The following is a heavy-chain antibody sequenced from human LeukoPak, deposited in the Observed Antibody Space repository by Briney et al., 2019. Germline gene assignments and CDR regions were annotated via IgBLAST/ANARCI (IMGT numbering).Heavy chain of an antibody. D-gene: IGHD3-9*01. CDR3: ARENSHYDILTGYYNVGYDY. CDR1: GGSFRGYY. CDR2: INHSGST. J-gene: IGHJ4*02. V-gene: IGHV4-34*01. Sequence: SETLSLTCAVYGGSFRGYYWSWIRQPPGKGLEWIGEINHSGSTNYNPSLKSRVTISVDTSKNQFSLKLSSVTAADTAVYYCARENSHYDILTGYYNVGYDYWGQGTLVTVSS.